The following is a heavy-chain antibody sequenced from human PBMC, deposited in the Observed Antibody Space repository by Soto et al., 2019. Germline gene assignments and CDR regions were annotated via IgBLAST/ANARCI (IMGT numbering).Heavy chain of an antibody. CDR1: GFTFSSYA. V-gene: IGHV3-30-3*01. Sequence: QVQLVESGGGVVQPGRSLRLSCAASGFTFSSYAMHWVRQAPGKGLEWVAVISYDGSNKYYADSVKGRFTISRDNSKNTLYLQMNSLRAEDTAVYYCARGFRIVGATATFDYWGQGTLVTVSS. CDR2: ISYDGSNK. D-gene: IGHD1-26*01. CDR3: ARGFRIVGATATFDY. J-gene: IGHJ4*02.